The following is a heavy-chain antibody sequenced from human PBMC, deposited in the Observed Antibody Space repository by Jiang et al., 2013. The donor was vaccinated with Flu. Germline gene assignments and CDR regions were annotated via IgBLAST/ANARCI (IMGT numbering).Heavy chain of an antibody. CDR3: ARGGNVWSNYQDYLDY. J-gene: IGHJ4*02. CDR2: IDTGNGKT. Sequence: AEVKKPGASVKVSCKASGYIFTDYAIHWVRQAPGQRLEWMGCIDTGNGKTKYSQRFQGRVTITRDTSASTAYMEVSSLRTEDTAVYYCARGGNVWSNYQDYLDYWGQGTLVTVSS. V-gene: IGHV1-3*04. D-gene: IGHD3-10*01. CDR1: GYIFTDYA.